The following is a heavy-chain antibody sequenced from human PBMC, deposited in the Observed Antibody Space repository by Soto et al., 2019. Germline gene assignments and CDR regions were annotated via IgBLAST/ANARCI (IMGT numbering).Heavy chain of an antibody. V-gene: IGHV3-33*01. Sequence: QVQLVESGGGVVQPGRSLRLSCAASGFTFSSYGMHWVRQAPGKGLEWVAVIWYDGSNKYYADSVKGRFTISRDNSKNTLDLQMNSLRAEDTAVYYCAREYNWNDADYYYGMDVWGQGTTVTVSS. J-gene: IGHJ6*02. CDR1: GFTFSSYG. CDR2: IWYDGSNK. CDR3: AREYNWNDADYYYGMDV. D-gene: IGHD1-20*01.